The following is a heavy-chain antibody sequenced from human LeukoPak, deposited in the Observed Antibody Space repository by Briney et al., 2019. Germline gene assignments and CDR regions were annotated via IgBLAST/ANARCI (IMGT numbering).Heavy chain of an antibody. J-gene: IGHJ4*02. Sequence: GGSLRLSCAASGFTFSDYYMSWIRQAPGKGLEWVSYISSSSSYTNYADSVKGRFTISRDNAKNSLYLQMNSLRAEDTAVYYCAKPYYDILTGYWPFDYWGQGTLVTVSS. CDR2: ISSSSSYT. D-gene: IGHD3-9*01. CDR1: GFTFSDYY. V-gene: IGHV3-11*03. CDR3: AKPYYDILTGYWPFDY.